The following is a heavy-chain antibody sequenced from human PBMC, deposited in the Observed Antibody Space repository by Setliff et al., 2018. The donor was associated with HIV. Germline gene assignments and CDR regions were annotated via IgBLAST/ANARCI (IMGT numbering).Heavy chain of an antibody. J-gene: IGHJ3*02. V-gene: IGHV5-51*01. CDR1: GYSFASHW. CDR2: IYPGDSDV. Sequence: GESLKISCQGSGYSFASHWIVWVRQKPGKGLEWMGIIYPGDSDVRFSPSFRGQVTISTNTSISTVSLQWNTLKASDTAMYFCARGIGFTRRYDAFDIWGQGTMVTVSS. D-gene: IGHD3-9*01. CDR3: ARGIGFTRRYDAFDI.